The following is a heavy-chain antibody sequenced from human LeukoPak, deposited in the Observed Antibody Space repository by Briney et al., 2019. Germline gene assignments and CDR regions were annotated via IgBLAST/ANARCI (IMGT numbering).Heavy chain of an antibody. CDR1: GGSISSSSYC. CDR3: ASGRNYDFWSGYYHYFDY. D-gene: IGHD3-3*01. J-gene: IGHJ4*02. V-gene: IGHV4-39*01. Sequence: PSETLSLTCTVSGGSISSSSYCWGWIRQPPGKGLEWIGSIYYSGSTYYNPSLKSRVTISVDTSKNQFSLKLSSVTAADTAVYYCASGRNYDFWSGYYHYFDYWGQGTLVTVSS. CDR2: IYYSGST.